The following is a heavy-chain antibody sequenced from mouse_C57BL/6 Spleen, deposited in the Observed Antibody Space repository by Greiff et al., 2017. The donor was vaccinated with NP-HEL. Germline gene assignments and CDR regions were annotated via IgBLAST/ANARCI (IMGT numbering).Heavy chain of an antibody. CDR1: GYTFTSYW. V-gene: IGHV1-50*01. CDR2: IDPSDSYT. D-gene: IGHD4-1*01. Sequence: VQLQQPGAELVKPGASVKLSCKASGYTFTSYWMQWVKQRPGQGLEWIGEIDPSDSYTNYNQKFKGKATLTVDTSSSTAYMQLSSLTSEDSAVYYCAQTGTEAYWGQGTLVTVSA. J-gene: IGHJ3*01. CDR3: AQTGTEAY.